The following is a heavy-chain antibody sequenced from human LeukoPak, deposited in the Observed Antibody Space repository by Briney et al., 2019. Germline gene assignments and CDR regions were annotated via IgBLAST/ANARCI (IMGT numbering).Heavy chain of an antibody. CDR3: ARPGGIFGVAYFDY. CDR2: IRYDGSNK. CDR1: GFTFSSYG. D-gene: IGHD3-3*01. V-gene: IGHV3-30*02. J-gene: IGHJ4*02. Sequence: GGSLRLSCGASGFTFSSYGMHWDRQAPGKGLEWVAFIRYDGSNKYYADSVKGRFTISRDNSKNTLYLQMNSLRAEDTAVYYCARPGGIFGVAYFDYWGQGTLVTVSS.